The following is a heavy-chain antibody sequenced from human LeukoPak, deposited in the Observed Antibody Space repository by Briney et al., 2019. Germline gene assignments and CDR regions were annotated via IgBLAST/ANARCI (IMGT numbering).Heavy chain of an antibody. D-gene: IGHD4-17*01. J-gene: IGHJ4*02. Sequence: GGSLRLSCAASGFTFSSYEMNWVRQAPGKGLEWVSGINWNGGSTGYADSVKGRFTISRDNAKNSLYLQMNSLRAEDTALYYCARDGGYGEHNNFDYWGQGTLVTVSS. CDR3: ARDGGYGEHNNFDY. CDR2: INWNGGST. CDR1: GFTFSSYE. V-gene: IGHV3-20*04.